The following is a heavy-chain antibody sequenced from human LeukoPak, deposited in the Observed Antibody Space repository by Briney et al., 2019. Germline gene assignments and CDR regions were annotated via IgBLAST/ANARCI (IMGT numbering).Heavy chain of an antibody. CDR1: GGTFSSYA. CDR3: ASSHLVYDYGDPDAFDI. Sequence: ASVKVSCKASGGTFSSYAISWVRQAPGQGLEWKGGIIPIFGTANYAQKFQGRVTITADESTSTAYMELSSLRSEDTAVYYCASSHLVYDYGDPDAFDIWGQGTMVTVSS. CDR2: IIPIFGTA. J-gene: IGHJ3*02. D-gene: IGHD4-17*01. V-gene: IGHV1-69*13.